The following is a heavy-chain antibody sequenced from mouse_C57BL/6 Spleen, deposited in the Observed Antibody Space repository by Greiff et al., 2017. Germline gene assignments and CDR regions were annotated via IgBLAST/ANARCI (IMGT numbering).Heavy chain of an antibody. J-gene: IGHJ1*03. D-gene: IGHD1-1*01. CDR2: IDPSDSYT. V-gene: IGHV1-59*01. CDR3: ARGSTVVDWYFDV. CDR1: GYTFTSYW. Sequence: QVQLQQPGAELVRPGTSVKLSCKASGYTFTSYWMHWVKQRPGQGLEWIGVIDPSDSYTIYTQKFKGKATWTVDTSSSTAYMQLSSLTSVDSAVYYCARGSTVVDWYFDVWGTGTTVTVSS.